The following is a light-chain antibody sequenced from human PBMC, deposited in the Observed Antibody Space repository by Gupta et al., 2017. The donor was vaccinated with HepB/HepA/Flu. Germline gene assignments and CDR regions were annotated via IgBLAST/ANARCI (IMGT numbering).Light chain of an antibody. CDR2: DAS. J-gene: IGKJ4*01. CDR1: QSVSSY. V-gene: IGKV3-11*01. CDR3: QQRSNWPIT. Sequence: EIVLTQSPATLSLSPGERATLSCRASQSVSSYLAWYQQKPGQAPRLLIYDASNRATGIPARFSGSGSGTEFTLTISSLEPEDFAVYYCQQRSNWPITFGRGTKVDIK.